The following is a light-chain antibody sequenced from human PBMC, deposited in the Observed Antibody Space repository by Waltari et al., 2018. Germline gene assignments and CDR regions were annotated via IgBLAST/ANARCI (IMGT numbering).Light chain of an antibody. CDR2: KVS. V-gene: IGKV1-5*03. CDR3: QHFFNYPYT. CDR1: QRVSDW. J-gene: IGKJ2*01. Sequence: DIQMTQSPSTLSASVGDRVTIACRASQRVSDWLVWYQQKPGEAPKVLIYKVSSLENGVPPRFSGSGFGTEFNLTITSLQPDDFATYYCQHFFNYPYTFAQGTKLE.